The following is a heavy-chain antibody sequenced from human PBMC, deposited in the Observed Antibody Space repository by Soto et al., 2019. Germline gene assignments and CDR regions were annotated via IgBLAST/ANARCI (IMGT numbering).Heavy chain of an antibody. J-gene: IGHJ4*02. CDR3: ARASATIAAAAIFDY. CDR2: IYQSGST. CDR1: GGAISSSKW. D-gene: IGHD6-13*01. V-gene: IGHV4-4*02. Sequence: PSETLSLTCAVSGGAISSSKWWSWVRQPPGKGLEWIGEIYQSGSTNYNPSLESRVRMSVDKSRNQFSLKLTSVSAADTAVYYCARASATIAAAAIFDYWGQGTLVIVSS.